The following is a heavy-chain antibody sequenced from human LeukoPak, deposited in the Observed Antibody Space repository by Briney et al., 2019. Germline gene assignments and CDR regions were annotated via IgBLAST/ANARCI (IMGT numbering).Heavy chain of an antibody. CDR3: ARQQLVPPYYYYGMDV. V-gene: IGHV4-59*01. CDR2: IYYSGST. J-gene: IGHJ6*02. D-gene: IGHD6-13*01. CDR1: GGSISSYY. Sequence: SETLSLTCTDSGGSISSYYWSWIRQPPGKGLEWIGYIYYSGSTNYNPSLKSRVTISVDTSKNQFSLKLSSVTAADTAVYYCARQQLVPPYYYYGMDVWGQGTTVTVSS.